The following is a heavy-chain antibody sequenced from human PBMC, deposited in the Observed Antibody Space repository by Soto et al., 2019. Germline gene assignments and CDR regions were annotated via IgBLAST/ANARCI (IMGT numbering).Heavy chain of an antibody. CDR3: ARGIAVAGYYYYGMDV. Sequence: SETLSLTCAVSGGSISSGGYSWSWIRQPPGNVLDWIVYIYHSGSIYYNPSLKSRVTISVDTSKNQFSLKLNSVTAADTAVYYCARGIAVAGYYYYGMDVWGQGTTVTVSS. J-gene: IGHJ6*02. V-gene: IGHV4-30-2*01. CDR1: GGSISSGGYS. CDR2: IYHSGSI. D-gene: IGHD6-19*01.